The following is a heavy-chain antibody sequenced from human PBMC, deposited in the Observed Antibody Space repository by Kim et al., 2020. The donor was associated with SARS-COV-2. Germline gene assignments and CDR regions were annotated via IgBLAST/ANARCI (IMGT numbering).Heavy chain of an antibody. CDR2: I. Sequence: IYYPASVRGRFTITRDNDKNSLYLQMNSLRAEDTAVYYCARGPNYSPFDYWGQGTLVTVSS. V-gene: IGHV3-48*03. CDR3: ARGPNYSPFDY. J-gene: IGHJ4*02. D-gene: IGHD4-4*01.